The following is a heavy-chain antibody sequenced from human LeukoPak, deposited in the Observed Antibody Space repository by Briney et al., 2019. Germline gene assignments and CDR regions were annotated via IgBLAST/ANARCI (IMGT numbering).Heavy chain of an antibody. CDR1: GFTFSSHW. D-gene: IGHD2-2*01. Sequence: PGGSLRLSCAASGFTFSSHWMSWVRQTPGKGLEWVANIKQDGSDKYYVDSVKGRFTISRDNAKNSLYLQMNSLRAEDTAVYYCARDYCSSTSCHDVFDIWGQGTMVTVSS. CDR2: IKQDGSDK. CDR3: ARDYCSSTSCHDVFDI. J-gene: IGHJ3*02. V-gene: IGHV3-7*01.